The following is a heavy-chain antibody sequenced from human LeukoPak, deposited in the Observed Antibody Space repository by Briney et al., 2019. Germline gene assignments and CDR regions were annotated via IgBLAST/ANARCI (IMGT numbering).Heavy chain of an antibody. D-gene: IGHD4-23*01. V-gene: IGHV3-66*04. CDR1: GFTVSSNY. CDR3: ARRTTTVDYYYYYYYMDV. CDR2: IYSGGST. Sequence: GGSLRLSCAASGFTVSSNYMSWVRQAPGKGLEWVSVIYSGGSTYYADSVKGRFTISRDNSKNTLYLQMNSLRAEDTAVYYCARRTTTVDYYYYYYYMDVWGKGTTVTISS. J-gene: IGHJ6*03.